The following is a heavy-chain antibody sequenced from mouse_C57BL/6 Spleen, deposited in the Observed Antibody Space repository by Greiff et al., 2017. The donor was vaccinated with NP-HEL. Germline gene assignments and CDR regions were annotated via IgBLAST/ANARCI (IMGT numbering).Heavy chain of an antibody. CDR2: IDPETGGT. CDR3: TRGFYYDSAWFAY. Sequence: VQLQQSGAELVRPGASVTLSCKASGYTFTDYEMHWVKQTPVHGLEWIGAIDPETGGTAYNQKFKGKAILTADKSSSTAYMELRSLTSEDSAVYYCTRGFYYDSAWFAYWGQGTLVTVSA. CDR1: GYTFTDYE. V-gene: IGHV1-15*01. D-gene: IGHD2-4*01. J-gene: IGHJ3*01.